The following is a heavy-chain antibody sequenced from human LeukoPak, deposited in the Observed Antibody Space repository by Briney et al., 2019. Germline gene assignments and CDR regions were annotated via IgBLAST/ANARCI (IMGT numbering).Heavy chain of an antibody. CDR2: IYYSGST. D-gene: IGHD6-19*01. CDR1: GGSISSYY. Sequence: SETLSLTCTVSGGSISSYYWSWIRQPPGKGLEWIGCIYYSGSTNYNPSLKSRVTISVGTSKNQFSLKLSSVTAADTAVYYCARLVAGTDYFDYWGQGTLVTVSS. J-gene: IGHJ4*02. CDR3: ARLVAGTDYFDY. V-gene: IGHV4-59*08.